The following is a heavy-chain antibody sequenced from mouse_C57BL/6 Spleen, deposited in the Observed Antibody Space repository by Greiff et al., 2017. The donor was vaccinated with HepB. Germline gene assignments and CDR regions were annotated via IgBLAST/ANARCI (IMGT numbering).Heavy chain of an antibody. CDR2: IDPSDSYT. CDR3: ARRRGYWYFDG. V-gene: IGHV1-69*01. J-gene: IGHJ1*03. Sequence: QVQLQQPGAELVMPGASVKLSCKASGYTFTSYWMHWVKQRPGQGLEWIGEIDPSDSYTNYNQKFKGKSTLTVDKSSSTAYMQLSSLTSEDSAVYYCARRRGYWYFDGWGTGTTVTVSS. CDR1: GYTFTSYW.